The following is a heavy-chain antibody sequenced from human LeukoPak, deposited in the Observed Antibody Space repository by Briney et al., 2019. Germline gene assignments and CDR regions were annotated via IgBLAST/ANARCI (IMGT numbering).Heavy chain of an antibody. J-gene: IGHJ5*02. CDR1: GFTFSSYA. D-gene: IGHD4-17*01. CDR2: ISGSGGST. V-gene: IGHV3-23*01. Sequence: GGSLRLSCAASGFTFSSYAMSWVRQAPGKGLEWVSAISGSGGSTYYADSVKGRFTISRDNSKNSLYLQMNSLRTEDTALYYCAKDLGPSGAAWFDPWGQGTLVTVSS. CDR3: AKDLGPSGAAWFDP.